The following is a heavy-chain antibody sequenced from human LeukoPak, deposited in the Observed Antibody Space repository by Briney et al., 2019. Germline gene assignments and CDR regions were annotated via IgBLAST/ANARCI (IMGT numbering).Heavy chain of an antibody. CDR3: VRLQPNTGEWAFDI. J-gene: IGHJ3*02. D-gene: IGHD1-1*01. CDR2: ISNSGST. V-gene: IGHV4-59*01. Sequence: SETLSLTCTVSGGSISSYYWSWIRQPPGEGLWWIGYISNSGSTNYNPSLKSRVTISVDTSKNQLSLKMSYVTAADTAVYHCVRLQPNTGEWAFDIWGQGTMVSVSS. CDR1: GGSISSYY.